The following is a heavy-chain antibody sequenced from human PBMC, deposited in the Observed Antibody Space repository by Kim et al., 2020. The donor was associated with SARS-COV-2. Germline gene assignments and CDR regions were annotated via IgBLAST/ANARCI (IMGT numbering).Heavy chain of an antibody. V-gene: IGHV3-30*18. CDR3: ANSPMMVRRDLGYYYGMDV. Sequence: GGSLRLSCAASGFTFSSYGMHWVRQAPGKGLEWVAVISYDGSNKYYADSVKGRFTISRDNSKNTLYLQMNSLRAEDTAVYYCANSPMMVRRDLGYYYGMDVWGQGTTVTVSS. J-gene: IGHJ6*02. D-gene: IGHD3-10*01. CDR2: ISYDGSNK. CDR1: GFTFSSYG.